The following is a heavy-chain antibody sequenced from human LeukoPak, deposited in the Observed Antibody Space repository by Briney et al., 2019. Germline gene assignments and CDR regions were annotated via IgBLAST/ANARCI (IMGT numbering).Heavy chain of an antibody. CDR3: AKNRAGWELAD. Sequence: ASVKVSCKASGGTFSSYAISWVRQAPGQGLEWMGGIIPIFGTANYAQKFQGRVTITADESTSTAYMELSSLRSEDTAVYYCAKNRAGWELADWGQGTLVTVSS. CDR2: IIPIFGTA. D-gene: IGHD1-26*01. CDR1: GGTFSSYA. V-gene: IGHV1-69*13. J-gene: IGHJ4*02.